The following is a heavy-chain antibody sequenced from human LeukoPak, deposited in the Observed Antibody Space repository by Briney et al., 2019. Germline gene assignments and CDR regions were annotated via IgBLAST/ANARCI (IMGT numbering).Heavy chain of an antibody. CDR3: ARSQYSSGWYGGYYYYYMDV. CDR1: GYSFTSYW. J-gene: IGHJ6*03. D-gene: IGHD6-19*01. Sequence: GESLKISCKGSGYSFTSYWIGWVRQMPGKGLEWMGNIYPPDSDTRYSPSLQGQVTISVDNSITTAYLQWGSLRASDTGIYYCARSQYSSGWYGGYYYYYMDVWGKGTTVTVSS. CDR2: IYPPDSDT. V-gene: IGHV5-51*01.